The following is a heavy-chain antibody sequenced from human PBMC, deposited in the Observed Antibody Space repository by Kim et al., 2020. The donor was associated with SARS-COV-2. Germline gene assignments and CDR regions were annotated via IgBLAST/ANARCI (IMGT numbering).Heavy chain of an antibody. CDR3: ASGRIYYDILTGYSGYYYGMDV. J-gene: IGHJ6*02. CDR1: GYSFTSYW. CDR2: IDPSDSYT. V-gene: IGHV5-10-1*01. Sequence: GESLKISCKGSGYSFTSYWISWVRQMPGKGLEWMGRIDPSDSYTNYSPSFQGHVTSSADKSISTAYLQWSSLKASDTAMYYCASGRIYYDILTGYSGYYYGMDVWGQGTTVTVSS. D-gene: IGHD3-9*01.